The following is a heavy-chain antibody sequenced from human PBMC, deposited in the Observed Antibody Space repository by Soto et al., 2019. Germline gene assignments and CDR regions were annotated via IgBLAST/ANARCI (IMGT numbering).Heavy chain of an antibody. D-gene: IGHD2-15*01. V-gene: IGHV3-48*03. CDR1: GFTFSSYE. CDR2: ISSNGSTI. Sequence: GGSLRLSCAASGFTFSSYEMNWVRQAPGKGLEWVSYISSNGSTIYYADSVKGRFTISRDNAKNSLYLQMNSLRAEDTAVYYCARVPVYCSGGSCYPQPAYFDYWGQGTLVTVSS. J-gene: IGHJ4*02. CDR3: ARVPVYCSGGSCYPQPAYFDY.